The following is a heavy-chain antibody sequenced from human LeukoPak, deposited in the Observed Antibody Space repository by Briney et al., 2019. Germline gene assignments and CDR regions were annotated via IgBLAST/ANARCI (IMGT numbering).Heavy chain of an antibody. CDR1: GFTFDDYA. Sequence: PGGSLILSCAASGFTFDDYAMHWVRQAPGKGLEGVSGISWNSGSIGYADSVKDRFTISRDNAKTSLYLQMNSLRAEDTALYYCASDSGYWGQGTLVTVSS. V-gene: IGHV3-9*01. CDR2: ISWNSGSI. J-gene: IGHJ4*02. CDR3: ASDSGY.